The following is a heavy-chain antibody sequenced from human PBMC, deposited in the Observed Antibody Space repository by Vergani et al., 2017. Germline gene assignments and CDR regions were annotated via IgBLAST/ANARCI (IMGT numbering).Heavy chain of an antibody. D-gene: IGHD3-22*01. CDR2: ISSSGNTI. V-gene: IGHV3-11*01. J-gene: IGHJ6*02. CDR3: ARKHISNYYDSSGYYYMGYYYGMDV. Sequence: QVQLQESGPGLVKPSQTLSLTCSVSGDSISSGVYYWNWIRQHPGKGLEWVSYISSSGNTIYYADSVKGRFTITRDNAKNSLYLQMNSLRAEDTAVYYCARKHISNYYDSSGYYYMGYYYGMDVWGQGTTVTVSS. CDR1: GDSISSGVYY.